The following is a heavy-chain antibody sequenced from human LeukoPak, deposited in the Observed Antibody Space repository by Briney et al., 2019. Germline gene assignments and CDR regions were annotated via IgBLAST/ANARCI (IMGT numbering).Heavy chain of an antibody. V-gene: IGHV3-7*01. Sequence: GGSLRLSCAASGLTFSKYWMAWVRQPPGKGLEWVANIGPDGNEKFYLDSVKGRFSISRDNAKNSLYLQIISLRAEDTAVYYCTRDRWIDYWGQGALVTVSS. CDR1: GLTFSKYW. D-gene: IGHD2-15*01. CDR2: IGPDGNEK. J-gene: IGHJ4*02. CDR3: TRDRWIDY.